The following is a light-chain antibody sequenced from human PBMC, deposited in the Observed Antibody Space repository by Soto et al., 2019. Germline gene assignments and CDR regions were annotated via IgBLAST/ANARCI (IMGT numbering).Light chain of an antibody. J-gene: IGKJ1*01. CDR2: DAS. Sequence: EIVLTQSPATLSLSPGERGTLSCRASQSVSNYLAWYQQKPGQAPRLLIYDASNRATGIPARFSGSGSGTDFTLTISSLEPEDFALYYCQQRSNWPPWTFGQGTKVEIK. CDR1: QSVSNY. V-gene: IGKV3-11*01. CDR3: QQRSNWPPWT.